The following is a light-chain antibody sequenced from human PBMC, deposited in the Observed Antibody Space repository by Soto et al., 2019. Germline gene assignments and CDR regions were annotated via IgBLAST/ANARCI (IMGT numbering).Light chain of an antibody. J-gene: IGLJ2*01. Sequence: QSALTQPASVSGSPGQSITISCTGTSSDVGGYNYVSWYQQHPGKAPTLMIYDVSNQPSGVSNRFSGSKSCNTASLSISGLQAEDEADYYCSSYTSSSTLVVFGGGTKLTVL. CDR2: DVS. CDR1: SSDVGGYNY. CDR3: SSYTSSSTLVV. V-gene: IGLV2-14*01.